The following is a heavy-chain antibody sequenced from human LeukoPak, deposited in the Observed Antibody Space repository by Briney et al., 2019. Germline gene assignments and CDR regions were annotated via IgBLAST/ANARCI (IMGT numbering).Heavy chain of an antibody. D-gene: IGHD3-22*01. J-gene: IGHJ4*02. CDR2: IYYSGST. CDR1: GGSISSGDYY. V-gene: IGHV4-30-4*08. CDR3: ARGRSGYYDSSGYYYYGGFDY. Sequence: SETLSLTCTVSGGSISSGDYYWSWIRQPPGKGLEWIGYIYYSGSTYYNPSLKSRVTISVDTSKNQFSLKLSSVTAADTAVYYCARGRSGYYDSSGYYYYGGFDYWGQGTLVTVPS.